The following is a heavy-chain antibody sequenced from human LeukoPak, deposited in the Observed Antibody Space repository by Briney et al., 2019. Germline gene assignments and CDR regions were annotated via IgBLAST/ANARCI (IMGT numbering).Heavy chain of an antibody. CDR3: ARASTYYYDSSGYYSDY. Sequence: QPGRSLRLSCAASGFTFSSYGMHWVRQAPGKELEWVAVISYDGSNKYYADSVKGRFTISRDNSKNTLYLQMNSLRAEDTAVYYCARASTYYYDSSGYYSDYWGQGTLVTVSS. D-gene: IGHD3-22*01. CDR2: ISYDGSNK. V-gene: IGHV3-30*03. CDR1: GFTFSSYG. J-gene: IGHJ4*02.